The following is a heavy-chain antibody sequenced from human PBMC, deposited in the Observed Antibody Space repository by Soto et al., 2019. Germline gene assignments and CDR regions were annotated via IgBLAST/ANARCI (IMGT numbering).Heavy chain of an antibody. D-gene: IGHD1-26*01. V-gene: IGHV4-61*01. CDR1: GASVSSGNYY. CDR3: ARGSGSYYAY. CDR2: ISYRGRT. J-gene: IGHJ4*02. Sequence: QVQLQESGPGLVKPSETLSLTCTVSGASVSSGNYYWSWIRQPPGKGLECIGYISYRGRTNYNPSLTSRVTISIDTSKSQFSLNMISVTAADTAVYYCARGSGSYYAYWGQGTLVTVSS.